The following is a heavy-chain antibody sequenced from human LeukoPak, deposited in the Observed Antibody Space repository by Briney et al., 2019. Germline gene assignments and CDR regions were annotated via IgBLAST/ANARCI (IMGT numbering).Heavy chain of an antibody. D-gene: IGHD5-24*01. Sequence: GGSLRLSCAASGFTVSSNYMSWVRQAPGKGLEWVSLLYSGGSTYYADSVKGRFTISRDNSKNALYLQMNSLRAEDTAVYYCASRDKGYYYGMDVWGQGTTVTVSS. CDR1: GFTVSSNY. J-gene: IGHJ6*02. CDR2: LYSGGST. CDR3: ASRDKGYYYGMDV. V-gene: IGHV3-66*01.